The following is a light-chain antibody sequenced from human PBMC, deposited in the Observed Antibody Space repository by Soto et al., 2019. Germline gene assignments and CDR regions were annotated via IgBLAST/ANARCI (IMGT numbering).Light chain of an antibody. J-gene: IGKJ4*01. CDR1: QSVSSSY. CDR2: GAS. CDR3: QQYSSSPLT. Sequence: EIVLTQSPGTLSLSPGERATLSCRASQSVSSSYLAWYQQKPGQAPRLLSYGASSRATGIPDRFSGSGSGTDFTLNISRLEPEDFAVYYCQQYSSSPLTFGGETKVEIK. V-gene: IGKV3-20*01.